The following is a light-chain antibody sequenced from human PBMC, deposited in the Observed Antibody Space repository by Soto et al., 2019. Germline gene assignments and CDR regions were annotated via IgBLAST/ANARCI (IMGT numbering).Light chain of an antibody. J-gene: IGKJ4*01. CDR2: TTS. CDR3: QQSYSTPLT. Sequence: DIQMTQSPSSLSASVGDRVTITCRASQTIDKYLNWYQEKPGEAPKLLIYTTSTLQSEVPSRFSGSGSETDFTLTISSLQPEDFATYYCQQSYSTPLTFGGGTKVDIK. V-gene: IGKV1-39*01. CDR1: QTIDKY.